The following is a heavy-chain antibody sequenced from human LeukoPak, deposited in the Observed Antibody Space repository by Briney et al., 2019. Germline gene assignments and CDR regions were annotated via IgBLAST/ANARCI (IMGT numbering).Heavy chain of an antibody. Sequence: GGSLRLSCAASGFTFSSYTMNWVRQAPGKGLEWVSSITSNTRYIFYADSVKGRFTISRDNAKNSLYLQMNSLRAEDTAVHYCARDSKAYGIMSSPFDYWGQGTLVTVSS. V-gene: IGHV3-21*01. CDR3: ARDSKAYGIMSSPFDY. CDR2: ITSNTRYI. J-gene: IGHJ4*02. D-gene: IGHD3-10*01. CDR1: GFTFSSYT.